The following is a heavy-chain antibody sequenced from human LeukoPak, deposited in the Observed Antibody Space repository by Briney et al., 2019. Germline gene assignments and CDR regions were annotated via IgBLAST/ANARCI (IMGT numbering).Heavy chain of an antibody. D-gene: IGHD6-13*01. CDR1: GFTVSDYY. V-gene: IGHV3-11*01. CDR3: ARQIASAGTAGFDF. J-gene: IGHJ4*02. CDR2: ISHSGSTI. Sequence: GGSLRLSCAASGFTVSDYYMSWIRQAPGKGLEWVSYISHSGSTIYYADSVKGRFTISRDNAKNSLSLQMNSLRAEDTAVYYCARQIASAGTAGFDFWGQGALVTVSS.